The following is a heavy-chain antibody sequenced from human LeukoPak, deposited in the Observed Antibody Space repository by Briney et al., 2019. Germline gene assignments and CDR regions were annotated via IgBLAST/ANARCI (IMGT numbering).Heavy chain of an antibody. CDR3: AKEGFRY. CDR1: GFTFSSYG. J-gene: IGHJ4*02. D-gene: IGHD3-10*01. Sequence: GRSLRLSCAASGFTFSSYGMHWVRQAPGKGLEWVAVISYDGSNKYYADSVKGRFTISRDNSKNTLYLQMNSLRAEDTAVYYCAKEGFRYWGQGTLVTVSS. CDR2: ISYDGSNK. V-gene: IGHV3-30*18.